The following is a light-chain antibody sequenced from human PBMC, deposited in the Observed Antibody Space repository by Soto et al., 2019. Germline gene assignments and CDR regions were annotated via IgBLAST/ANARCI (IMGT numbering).Light chain of an antibody. CDR1: QSVSSY. J-gene: IGKJ1*01. CDR2: DPS. CDR3: QQRSNWPPWT. Sequence: EIVXTQXPATLSLSPGERATLSCRASQSVSSYLAWYQQKPGQAPRLLIYDPSNRATGIPARFSGSGSGTYFTRTIRGLEPEDFAVYYCQQRSNWPPWTFGQGTKVEIK. V-gene: IGKV3-11*01.